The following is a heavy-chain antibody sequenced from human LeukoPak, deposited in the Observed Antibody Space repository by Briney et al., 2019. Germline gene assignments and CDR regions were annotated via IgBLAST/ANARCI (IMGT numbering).Heavy chain of an antibody. CDR3: ARGGGYCSSTSCYPFDY. J-gene: IGHJ4*02. CDR1: GGSFSGYY. V-gene: IGHV4-34*01. Sequence: SETLSLTCAVYGGSFSGYYWSWIRQPPGKGLEWVGEINHSGSTNYNPSLKSRVTISVDTSKNQFSLKLSSVTAADTAVYYCARGGGYCSSTSCYPFDYWGQGTLVTVSS. CDR2: INHSGST. D-gene: IGHD2-2*01.